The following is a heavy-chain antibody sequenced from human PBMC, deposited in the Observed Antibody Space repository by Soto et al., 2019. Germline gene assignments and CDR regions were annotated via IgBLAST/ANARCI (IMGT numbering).Heavy chain of an antibody. CDR3: ATDPLYSSSWYKRFNWFDP. V-gene: IGHV1-24*01. CDR2: FDPEDGET. Sequence: ASVKVSCKVSGYTLTELSMHWVRQAPGKGLEWMGGFDPEDGETIYAQKFQGRVTMTEDTSTDTAYMELSSLRSEDTAVYYCATDPLYSSSWYKRFNWFDPWGQGTLVTVSS. J-gene: IGHJ5*02. CDR1: GYTLTELS. D-gene: IGHD6-13*01.